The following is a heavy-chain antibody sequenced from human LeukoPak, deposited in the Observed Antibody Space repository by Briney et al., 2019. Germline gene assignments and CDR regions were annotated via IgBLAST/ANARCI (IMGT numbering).Heavy chain of an antibody. CDR1: GFTFSNYE. CDR2: ISSSGSTI. J-gene: IGHJ4*02. V-gene: IGHV3-48*03. D-gene: IGHD6-19*01. Sequence: GGSLRLSCAASGFTFSNYEMNWVRQAPGKGLGWLSYISSSGSTIDYADSVKGRFTISRDNAKNSLYLQMNSLRAEDTAVYYCAGIIAVAGFNYWSQGVLVTVSS. CDR3: AGIIAVAGFNY.